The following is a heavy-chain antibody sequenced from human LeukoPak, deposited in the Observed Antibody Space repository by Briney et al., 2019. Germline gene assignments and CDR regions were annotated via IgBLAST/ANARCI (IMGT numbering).Heavy chain of an antibody. CDR1: GFTFSTYG. J-gene: IGHJ3*02. D-gene: IGHD3-22*01. Sequence: PGGSLRLSCAASGFTFSTYGMHWVRQAPGKGLEWVAFIRYDGSNKHYADSVKGRFTISRDNSKNTLYLQMNSLRAEDTAVYYCAKNYYDSSGFDAFDIWGQGTMVTVSS. V-gene: IGHV3-30*02. CDR2: IRYDGSNK. CDR3: AKNYYDSSGFDAFDI.